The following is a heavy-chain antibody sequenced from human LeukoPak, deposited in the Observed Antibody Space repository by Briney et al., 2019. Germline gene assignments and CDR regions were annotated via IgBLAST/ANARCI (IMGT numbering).Heavy chain of an antibody. V-gene: IGHV3-23*01. CDR3: ARDAGGAWPFDY. J-gene: IGHJ4*02. D-gene: IGHD4-17*01. CDR2: ISPTGEGT. CDR1: RFAFSNTG. Sequence: GGSLRLSCATSRFAFSNTGMTWVRQAPDRGLEWVSTISPTGEGTHYADSVKGRFTISRDNSKNTLSLFMDSLRADDTATYYCARDAGGAWPFDYWGQGTRVIVSS.